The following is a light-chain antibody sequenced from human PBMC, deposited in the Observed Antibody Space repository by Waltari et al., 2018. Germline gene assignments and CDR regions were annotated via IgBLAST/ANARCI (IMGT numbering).Light chain of an antibody. Sequence: DIQMTQSPSSLSASVGDRVTITCRASQSISTYLNWYQKKPGEAPNLLIFAASSLQSGVPSRFSGSGSGTECTLTISSLQPADFATFYCQQTYSTPYTFGQGTKLEIK. V-gene: IGKV1-39*01. CDR1: QSISTY. J-gene: IGKJ2*01. CDR3: QQTYSTPYT. CDR2: AAS.